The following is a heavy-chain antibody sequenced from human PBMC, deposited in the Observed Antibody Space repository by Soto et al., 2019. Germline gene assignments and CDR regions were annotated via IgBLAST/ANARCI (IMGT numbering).Heavy chain of an antibody. CDR1: GFTFSDYY. CDR3: ARNHGYGLDV. Sequence: GGSLRLSCAASGFTFSDYYMSWIRQAPGKGLEWVSYISSSSSYTNYADSVKGRLTISSDNSKNTLYLQMNSLRAEDTAVYYCARNHGYGLDVWGQGTTVTVSS. J-gene: IGHJ6*02. V-gene: IGHV3-11*03. CDR2: ISSSSSYT.